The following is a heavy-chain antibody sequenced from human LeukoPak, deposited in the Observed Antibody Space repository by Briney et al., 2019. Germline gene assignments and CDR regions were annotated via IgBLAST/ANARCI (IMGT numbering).Heavy chain of an antibody. Sequence: SETLSLTCTVSGVSISSSNSYWVWIRPPPGKGLEWIVSIYYSGNTYYNASLKSQVSISIDTSKNQFSMRLTSVTAADTAVYYCARQSGSGLFILPGGQGTLVTVSS. V-gene: IGHV4-39*01. CDR2: IYYSGNT. D-gene: IGHD3/OR15-3a*01. CDR1: GVSISSSNSY. J-gene: IGHJ4*02. CDR3: ARQSGSGLFILP.